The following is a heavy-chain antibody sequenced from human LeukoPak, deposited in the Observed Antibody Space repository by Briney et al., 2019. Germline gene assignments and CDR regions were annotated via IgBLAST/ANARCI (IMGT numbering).Heavy chain of an antibody. V-gene: IGHV4-59*01. CDR3: ARYVWGSYPTFEDY. CDR1: GGSISSYY. Sequence: SETLSLTCTVSGGSISSYYWSWIRQPPGKGLEWIGYISYSGNTNYNPSFKIRVTISVDTSNNQFSLKLSSVTAADTAVYYCARYVWGSYPTFEDYWGQGTLVTVSS. D-gene: IGHD3-16*02. J-gene: IGHJ4*02. CDR2: ISYSGNT.